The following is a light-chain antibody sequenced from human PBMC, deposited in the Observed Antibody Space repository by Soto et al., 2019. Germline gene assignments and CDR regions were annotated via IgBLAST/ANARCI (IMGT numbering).Light chain of an antibody. Sequence: QSALTQPASVSGSPGQSITISCTGTSSDVGAYKYVSWYQQHPGKAPKLIIYDVSNRPSGVSDRFSGSKSGNTASLTISGLQAEDEAAYYCSSYTGSSILDVVFGGGTKLTVL. CDR1: SSDVGAYKY. CDR2: DVS. CDR3: SSYTGSSILDVV. J-gene: IGLJ2*01. V-gene: IGLV2-14*03.